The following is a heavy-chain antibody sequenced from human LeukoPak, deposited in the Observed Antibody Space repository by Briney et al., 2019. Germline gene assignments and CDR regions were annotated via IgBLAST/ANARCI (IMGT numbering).Heavy chain of an antibody. CDR2: ISYDGSNK. V-gene: IGHV3-30*04. Sequence: PGRSLRLSCAASGFTFSSYAMHWVRLAPGKGLEWVAVISYDGSNKYYADSVKGRFTISRDNSKNTLYLQMNSLRAEDTAVYYCARDGIPDIDSGWSVDYWGQGTLVTVSS. CDR1: GFTFSSYA. J-gene: IGHJ4*02. CDR3: ARDGIPDIDSGWSVDY. D-gene: IGHD6-19*01.